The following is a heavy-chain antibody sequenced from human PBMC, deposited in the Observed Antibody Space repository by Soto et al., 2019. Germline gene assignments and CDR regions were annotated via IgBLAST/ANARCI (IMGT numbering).Heavy chain of an antibody. J-gene: IGHJ4*02. Sequence: VASVKVCCKASGYTFTSYGISWVRQAPGQGLEWMGWISAYNGNTNYAQKLQGRVTMTTDTSTSTAYMELRSLRSDDTAVYYCARGLPGYSSSWYDYWGQGALVTVSS. CDR1: GYTFTSYG. V-gene: IGHV1-18*04. CDR2: ISAYNGNT. CDR3: ARGLPGYSSSWYDY. D-gene: IGHD6-13*01.